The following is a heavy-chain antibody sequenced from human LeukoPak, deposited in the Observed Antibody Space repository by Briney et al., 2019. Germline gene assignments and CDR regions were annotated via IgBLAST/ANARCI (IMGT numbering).Heavy chain of an antibody. CDR3: AKEPGNLWGTDMVTGGFDP. CDR1: GFTFSSYG. V-gene: IGHV3-30*02. D-gene: IGHD5-18*01. CDR2: IRYDGSNK. Sequence: GGSLRLSCAASGFTFSSYGMHWVRQAPGKGLEWVAFIRYDGSNKYYADSVKGRFTISRDNCKNTLYLQMNSLRAEDTAVYYCAKEPGNLWGTDMVTGGFDPWGQGTLVTVSS. J-gene: IGHJ5*02.